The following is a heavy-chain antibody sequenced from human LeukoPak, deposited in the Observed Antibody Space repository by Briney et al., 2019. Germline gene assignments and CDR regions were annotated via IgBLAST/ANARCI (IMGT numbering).Heavy chain of an antibody. D-gene: IGHD3-10*01. CDR3: AKGPMVRIDF. CDR1: GFTFYNSA. J-gene: IGHJ4*02. V-gene: IGHV3-23*01. CDR2: ISGSGTST. Sequence: GGTLRLSCAASGFTFYNSAMNWVRQAPGKGLEWVSGISGSGTSTYYADSVKGRFTISRDNSKNTLHLQMNSLRAEDTAVYYCAKGPMVRIDFWGQGTLVTVSS.